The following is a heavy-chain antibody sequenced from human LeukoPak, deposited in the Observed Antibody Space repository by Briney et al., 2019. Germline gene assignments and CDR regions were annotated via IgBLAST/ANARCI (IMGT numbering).Heavy chain of an antibody. CDR2: ISWNSGSI. J-gene: IGHJ4*02. D-gene: IGHD6-13*01. CDR3: ANDISLGFRWSTFDF. V-gene: IGHV3-9*01. CDR1: GFTFDDYA. Sequence: GGSLRLSCAASGFTFDDYAMHWVRQAPGKGLEWVSGISWNSGSIGYADSVKGRFTISRDNAKNSLYLQMNSLRAEDTALYYCANDISLGFRWSTFDFWGQGTLVTVSP.